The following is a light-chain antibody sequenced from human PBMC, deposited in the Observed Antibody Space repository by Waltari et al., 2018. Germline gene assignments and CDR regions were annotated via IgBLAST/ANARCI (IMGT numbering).Light chain of an antibody. Sequence: EMVMTQSPGTLSVSPGERATLSCRTSQSVSTNLAWYQQNPGQAPRLLLYGASTRATGIPARFSGTGSGTEFTLTISSLQSEDFAVYYCQQYNDWPITFGPGTKVHIK. CDR3: QQYNDWPIT. CDR2: GAS. J-gene: IGKJ3*01. CDR1: QSVSTN. V-gene: IGKV3-15*01.